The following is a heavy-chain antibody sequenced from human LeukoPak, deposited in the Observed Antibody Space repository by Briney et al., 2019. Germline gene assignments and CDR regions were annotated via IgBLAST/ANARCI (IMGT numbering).Heavy chain of an antibody. V-gene: IGHV5-51*01. Sequence: LGKSLKISCKGSGYTFIRFWIGWVRKMPGKGLEWMGIIYPGDSETRYSPSFQGQVTISVDKSISTAYLQWSSLKASDTAVYYCATGGIYSSNFDYWGQGTLVTVSS. CDR1: GYTFIRFW. D-gene: IGHD5-18*01. J-gene: IGHJ4*02. CDR2: IYPGDSET. CDR3: ATGGIYSSNFDY.